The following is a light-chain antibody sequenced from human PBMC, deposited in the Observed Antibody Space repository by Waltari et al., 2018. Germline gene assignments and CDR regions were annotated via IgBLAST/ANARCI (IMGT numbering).Light chain of an antibody. J-gene: IGLJ2*01. CDR3: CSYTTSGTKV. Sequence: QSALTQPASVPGSPGQSITISCTGSSSDVETYNFFSWYQQLPGEAPKLMIYEDTKRPSEVSNRFSASKSGDTASLTISGLQAEDEADYYCCSYTTSGTKVFGGGTKLAVL. CDR1: SSDVETYNF. CDR2: EDT. V-gene: IGLV2-14*02.